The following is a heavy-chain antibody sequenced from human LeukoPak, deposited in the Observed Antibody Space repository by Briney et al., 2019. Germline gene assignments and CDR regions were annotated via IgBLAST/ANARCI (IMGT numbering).Heavy chain of an antibody. CDR1: GFTVSSNY. V-gene: IGHV3-66*01. CDR3: AGDPTKPHSSSSF. J-gene: IGHJ4*02. D-gene: IGHD6-13*01. Sequence: GGSLRLSCAASGFTVSSNYMSWVRQAPGKGLEWVSVIYSGGSTYYADSVKGRFTISRDNSKNTLYLQMNSLRAEDTAVYYCAGDPTKPHSSSSFWGQGTLVTVSS. CDR2: IYSGGST.